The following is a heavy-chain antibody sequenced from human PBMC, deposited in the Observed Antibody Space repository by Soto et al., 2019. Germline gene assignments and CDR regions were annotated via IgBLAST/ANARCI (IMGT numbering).Heavy chain of an antibody. V-gene: IGHV3-23*01. CDR2: ISGGGYT. D-gene: IGHD6-6*01. Sequence: PGGSLRLSCAASGFTFSNYAMSWVRQAPGKGLEWVSAISGGGYTYYADSVKGRFTISRDNSKNTLYLQMNSLRAEDTAVYYCAKDGEQLDFDYWGQGTLVTASS. J-gene: IGHJ4*02. CDR1: GFTFSNYA. CDR3: AKDGEQLDFDY.